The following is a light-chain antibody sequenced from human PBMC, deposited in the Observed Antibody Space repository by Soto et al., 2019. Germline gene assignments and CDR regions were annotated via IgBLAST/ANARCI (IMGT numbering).Light chain of an antibody. Sequence: DLGLTPAPDSLAVSLGERATINCKSSQSVLDSSNNKNYIAWYQQKPGPPPTLLIYWPSTRESGVPDRFSGSGSGTDFTLTISTLQAEDVVIYHCQQYFTTPITFGQATPLEIK. V-gene: IGKV4-1*01. CDR1: QSVLDSSNNKNY. CDR2: WPS. CDR3: QQYFTTPIT. J-gene: IGKJ5*01.